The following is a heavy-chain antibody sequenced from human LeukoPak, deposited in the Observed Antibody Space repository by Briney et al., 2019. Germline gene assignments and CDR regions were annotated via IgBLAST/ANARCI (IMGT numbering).Heavy chain of an antibody. CDR1: GYTFTDYN. J-gene: IGHJ4*02. D-gene: IGHD6-19*01. Sequence: GESLKISCKGSGYTFTDYNIGWVRQLPGKGLEWMGIIYPGDSGARYSPSFQGQVTISADKSTSTTYLQWRSLKASDTAMYYCARPSSGWTSRLGLWGQGTLVTVSS. V-gene: IGHV5-51*01. CDR2: IYPGDSGA. CDR3: ARPSSGWTSRLGL.